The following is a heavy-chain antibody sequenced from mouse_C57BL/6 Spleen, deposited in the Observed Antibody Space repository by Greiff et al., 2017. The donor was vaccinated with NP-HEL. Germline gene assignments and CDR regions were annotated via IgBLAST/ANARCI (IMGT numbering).Heavy chain of an antibody. D-gene: IGHD1-1*01. CDR3: ARGGMGYYGSSPYYYAMDY. V-gene: IGHV5-16*01. CDR1: GFTFSDYY. J-gene: IGHJ4*01. CDR2: INYDGSST. Sequence: EVKLVESEGGLVQPGSSMKLSCTASGFTFSDYYMAWVRQVPEKGLEWVANINYDGSSTYYLDSLKSRFIISRDNAKNILYLQMSSLKSEDTATYYCARGGMGYYGSSPYYYAMDYWGQGTSVTVSS.